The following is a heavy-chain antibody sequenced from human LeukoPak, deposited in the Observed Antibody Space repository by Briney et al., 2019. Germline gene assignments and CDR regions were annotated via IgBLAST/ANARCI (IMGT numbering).Heavy chain of an antibody. CDR1: GLTFSNYD. CDR3: TRAGQGSVLDY. D-gene: IGHD2-15*01. J-gene: IGHJ4*02. CDR2: VSYDGSNK. Sequence: PGRSLRLSCAASGLTFSNYDMHWVRQAPGKGLEWVAVVSYDGSNKYYADSVKGRFTFSRDNSKNTVYLEMNSLRAEDTAVYYCTRAGQGSVLDYWGQGTLVTVSS. V-gene: IGHV3-30*03.